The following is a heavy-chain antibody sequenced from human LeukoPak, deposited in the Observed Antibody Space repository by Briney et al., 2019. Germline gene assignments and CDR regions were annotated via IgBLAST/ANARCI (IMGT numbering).Heavy chain of an antibody. CDR1: GFTLSSYS. V-gene: IGHV3-21*01. Sequence: GGSLRLSCVASGFTLSSYSMSWVRQAPGKGLEWVSAISSRSDSIYYADSVKGRFIISRDNAKNSLYLQMNSLRAEDTAVYYCASLWELHYWGQGTLVTVSS. CDR3: ASLWELHY. J-gene: IGHJ4*02. CDR2: ISSRSDSI. D-gene: IGHD1-26*01.